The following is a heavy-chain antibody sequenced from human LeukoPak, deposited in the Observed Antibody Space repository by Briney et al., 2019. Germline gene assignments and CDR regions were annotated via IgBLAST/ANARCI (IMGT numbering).Heavy chain of an antibody. J-gene: IGHJ4*02. Sequence: GGSLRLSCAASGFTVSSNYMSWVRQAPGKGLEWVSVIYSGGSTYYADSVKGRFTISRDNSKNTLYLQMNSLRAEDTAVYYCARGESQLWKNYFDYWGQGTLVTVSS. CDR3: ARGESQLWKNYFDY. D-gene: IGHD5-18*01. CDR1: GFTVSSNY. V-gene: IGHV3-53*01. CDR2: IYSGGST.